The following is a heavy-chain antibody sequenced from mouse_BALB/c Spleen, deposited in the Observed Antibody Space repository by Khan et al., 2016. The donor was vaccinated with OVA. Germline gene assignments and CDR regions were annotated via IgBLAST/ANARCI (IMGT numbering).Heavy chain of an antibody. V-gene: IGHV2-6-4*01. CDR3: ARAYYRYDGYYAMDY. D-gene: IGHD2-14*01. CDR1: GFSLSRYN. CDR2: IWGGGGT. J-gene: IGHJ4*01. Sequence: QVQLKQSGPDLVAPSQSLSITCTVSGFSLSRYNLHWVRQPPGKGLEWLGMIWGGGGTDYNSTLKSRLNISKDNSKSQVLLKMNSLQTDDTAMYYCARAYYRYDGYYAMDYWGQGTSVTVSS.